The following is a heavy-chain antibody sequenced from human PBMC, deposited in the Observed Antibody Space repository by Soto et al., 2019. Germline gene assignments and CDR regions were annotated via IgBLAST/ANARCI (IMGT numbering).Heavy chain of an antibody. CDR2: ISAYNGHT. J-gene: IGHJ4*02. V-gene: IGHV1-18*01. CDR1: GYTFTNNG. CDR3: AREAAYRSGYFGRPVGL. Sequence: GASVKVSCKASGYTFTNNGISWVRQAPGQGLEWMGWISAYNGHTKYAQKLQGRVTMTADTSTSTAYMDLRSLRSDDTATYYCAREAAYRSGYFGRPVGLWGQGTLGTVSS. D-gene: IGHD3-22*01.